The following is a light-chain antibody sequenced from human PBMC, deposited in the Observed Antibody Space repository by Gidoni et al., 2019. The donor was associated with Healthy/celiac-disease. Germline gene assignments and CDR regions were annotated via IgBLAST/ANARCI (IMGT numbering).Light chain of an antibody. CDR2: LGS. V-gene: IGKV2-28*01. CDR1: QSLLHSNGYNY. CDR3: MQALQTPWT. Sequence: PLSLPVTPGEPASISCRSSQSLLHSNGYNYLDWYLQKPGQSPQLLIYLGSNRASGVPDRFSGSGSGTDFTLKISRVEAEDVGVYYCMQALQTPWTFGQGTKVEIK. J-gene: IGKJ1*01.